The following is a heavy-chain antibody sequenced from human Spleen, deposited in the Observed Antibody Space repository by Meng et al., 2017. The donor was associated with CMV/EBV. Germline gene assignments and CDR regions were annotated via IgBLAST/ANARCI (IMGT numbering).Heavy chain of an antibody. CDR2: TRFDGSNK. CDR3: AKGRLRLGELSSLDY. J-gene: IGHJ4*02. Sequence: GESLKISCAASGFTFSTYGMHWVRQAPGKGLEWVAFTRFDGSNKYYADSVKGRFTISRDNSKNTLYLQMNSLRAEDKAAYYCAKGRLRLGELSSLDYWGQGTLVTVSS. CDR1: GFTFSTYG. D-gene: IGHD3-16*02. V-gene: IGHV3-30*02.